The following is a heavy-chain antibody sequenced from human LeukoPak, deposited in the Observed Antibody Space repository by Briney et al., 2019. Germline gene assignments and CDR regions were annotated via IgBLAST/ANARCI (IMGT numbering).Heavy chain of an antibody. Sequence: GGSLRLSCAASGFTFDDYAMHWVRQAPGKGLKWVSLISWDGGSTYYADSVKGRFTISRDNSKNSLYLQMNSLRAEDTALYYCATHRGFGESYFDYWGQGTLVTVSS. J-gene: IGHJ4*02. V-gene: IGHV3-43D*03. D-gene: IGHD3-10*01. CDR2: ISWDGGST. CDR1: GFTFDDYA. CDR3: ATHRGFGESYFDY.